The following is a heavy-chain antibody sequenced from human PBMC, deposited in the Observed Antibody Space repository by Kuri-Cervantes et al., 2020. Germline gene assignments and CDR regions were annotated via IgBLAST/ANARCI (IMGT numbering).Heavy chain of an antibody. D-gene: IGHD1-26*01. V-gene: IGHV4-4*07. CDR3: ARGLGGPYFDL. J-gene: IGHJ2*01. Sequence: GSLRLSCTVFGGSISNYYWSWIRQHPGKGLEWIGRIYTSGSTNYNPSLKSRVTISVDTSKNQFSLKVSSVTAADTAVYYCARGLGGPYFDLWAVAPWSPSPQ. CDR2: IYTSGST. CDR1: GGSISNYY.